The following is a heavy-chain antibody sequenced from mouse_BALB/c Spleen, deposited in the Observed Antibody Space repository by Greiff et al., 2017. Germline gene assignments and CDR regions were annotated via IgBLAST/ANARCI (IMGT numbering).Heavy chain of an antibody. CDR1: GFTFSSYA. CDR3: ARDGDGSSYYAMDY. V-gene: IGHV5-9-4*01. D-gene: IGHD1-1*01. J-gene: IGHJ4*01. Sequence: EVQVVESGGGLVKPGGSLKLSCAASGFTFSSYAMSWVRQSPEKRLEWVAEISSGGSYTYYPDTVTGRFTISRDNAKNTLYLEMSSLRSEDTAMYYCARDGDGSSYYAMDYWGQGTSVTVSS. CDR2: ISSGGSYT.